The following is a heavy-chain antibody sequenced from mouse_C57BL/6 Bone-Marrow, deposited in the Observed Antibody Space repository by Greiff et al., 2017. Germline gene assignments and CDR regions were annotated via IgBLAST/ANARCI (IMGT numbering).Heavy chain of an antibody. CDR2: INPNYGTT. D-gene: IGHD1-1*01. CDR1: GYSFTDYN. J-gene: IGHJ1*03. CDR3: EEYYYGSSPYWYFDV. Sequence: EVKLQESGPELVKPGASVKISCKASGYSFTDYNMNWVKQSHGKSLEWIGVINPNYGTTSYNQKFKGKATLTVDQSSSTAYMQLNSLTSEDSAVYYCEEYYYGSSPYWYFDVWGTGTTVTVSS. V-gene: IGHV1-39*01.